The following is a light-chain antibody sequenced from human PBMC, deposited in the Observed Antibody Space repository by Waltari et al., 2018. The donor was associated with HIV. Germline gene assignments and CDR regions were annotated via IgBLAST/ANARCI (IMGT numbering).Light chain of an antibody. V-gene: IGLV1-47*01. CDR2: SSN. Sequence: QSVLTQPPSASGTPGQRVTISCSRTSPNIGSSYVYLYQQVPGTAPKLLIDSSNHRPSGVPDRFSGSKSGTSASLAISGLRSEDEADYYCAAWDDSLSGYVFGTGTKVTVL. J-gene: IGLJ1*01. CDR1: SPNIGSSY. CDR3: AAWDDSLSGYV.